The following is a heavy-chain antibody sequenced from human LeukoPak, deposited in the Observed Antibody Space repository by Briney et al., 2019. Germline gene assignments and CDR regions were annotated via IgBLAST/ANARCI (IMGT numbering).Heavy chain of an antibody. J-gene: IGHJ5*02. Sequence: TLSLTCTVSGGSISSDGYYWSWIRQHPGKGLEWIGYIYYSGSTYYNPSLKSRVTISLDTSKNQFSLKLSSVTAADTAVYYCARDLTGNNWFDPWGQGTLVAVSS. CDR2: IYYSGST. CDR3: ARDLTGNNWFDP. CDR1: GGSISSDGYY. V-gene: IGHV4-31*03.